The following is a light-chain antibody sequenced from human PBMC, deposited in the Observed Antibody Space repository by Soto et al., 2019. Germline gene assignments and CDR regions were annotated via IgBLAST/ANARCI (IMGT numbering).Light chain of an antibody. CDR3: QQLNSYLLT. CDR1: QGISSY. J-gene: IGKJ4*01. CDR2: AAS. Sequence: IQLTQSPSSLSASVGDRVTITCRASQGISSYLAWYQQKPGKAPKLLIYAASTLQSGVPSRFSGSGSGTDLTLTISSLQPEDFATYSCQQLNSYLLTFGGGTKVEIK. V-gene: IGKV1-9*01.